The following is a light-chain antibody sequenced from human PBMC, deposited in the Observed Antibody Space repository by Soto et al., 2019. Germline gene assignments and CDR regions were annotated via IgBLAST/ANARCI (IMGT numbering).Light chain of an antibody. CDR1: QSISYW. J-gene: IGKJ5*01. CDR2: AAS. CDR3: QQSYSTPPIT. V-gene: IGKV1-39*01. Sequence: DIQMTQSPSSLSAPVGDRVTITCRASQSISYWLAWYQQKPGKAPKLLIYAASSLQSGVPSRFSGSGSGTDFTLTISSLQPEDFATYYCQQSYSTPPITFGQGTRLEIK.